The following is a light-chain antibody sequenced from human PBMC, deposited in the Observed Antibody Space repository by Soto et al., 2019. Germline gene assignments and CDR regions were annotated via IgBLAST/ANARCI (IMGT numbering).Light chain of an antibody. CDR1: QNIRNL. CDR2: DAS. Sequence: DIQLTQSPSTLSAAVGDSVTITCRASQNIRNLLAWYQQKPGKAPKPLIYDASTLKTGVPSRFSGSGSGSESNFTISGLQPDDFATYFCQQYNTYSTFGQGTRLEIK. V-gene: IGKV1-5*01. J-gene: IGKJ5*01. CDR3: QQYNTYST.